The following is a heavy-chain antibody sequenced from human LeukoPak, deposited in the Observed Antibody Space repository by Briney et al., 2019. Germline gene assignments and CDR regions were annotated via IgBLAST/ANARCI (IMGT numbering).Heavy chain of an antibody. D-gene: IGHD4-17*01. CDR3: ARSAVMIQDDGDYPDY. V-gene: IGHV1-69*01. CDR1: GGTFSSYA. J-gene: IGHJ4*02. CDR2: IIPIFGTA. Sequence: ASVKVSCKASGGTFSSYAISWVRQAPGQGLEWMGGIIPIFGTANYAQKFQGRVTITADESTSTAYMELSSLRSEDTAVYYCARSAVMIQDDGDYPDYWGQGTLVTVSS.